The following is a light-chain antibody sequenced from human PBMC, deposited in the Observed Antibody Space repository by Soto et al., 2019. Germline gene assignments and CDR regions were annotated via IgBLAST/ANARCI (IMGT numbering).Light chain of an antibody. CDR2: GAS. V-gene: IGKV3-15*01. Sequence: EIVMTQSPATLSVSPGERATLSCRASQSVSSNLAWYQQKPGQAPRLLIYGASTRATGIPATFRGSGSGTDFTLTISSLQSEDVSVYDCQQYNNWPQTFGQGTKLEIK. CDR3: QQYNNWPQT. J-gene: IGKJ2*01. CDR1: QSVSSN.